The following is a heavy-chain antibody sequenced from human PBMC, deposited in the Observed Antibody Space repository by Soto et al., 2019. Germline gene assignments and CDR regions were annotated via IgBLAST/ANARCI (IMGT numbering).Heavy chain of an antibody. CDR2: VYYTGST. J-gene: IGHJ4*02. Sequence: PSETLSLTCSVSGGSISGSYWSWIRQSPGKGLEWLGYVYYTGSTNYSPSLRSRVSISVDTSKNEFSLSLSSVTAADTAVYFCAWSVAATGAHIDYWGQGTQVTVSS. V-gene: IGHV4-59*01. D-gene: IGHD6-13*01. CDR3: AWSVAATGAHIDY. CDR1: GGSISGSY.